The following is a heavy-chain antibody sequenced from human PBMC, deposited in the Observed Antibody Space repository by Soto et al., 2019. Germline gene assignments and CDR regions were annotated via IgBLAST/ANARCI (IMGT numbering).Heavy chain of an antibody. D-gene: IGHD3-9*01. V-gene: IGHV3-66*01. CDR2: SYYGGTT. Sequence: EVQLVESGGGLVQPGGSLRISCAASGLTVSTNYMSWVRQAPGKGLEWGSISYYGGTTYYADSMKGRFTISRDDSKNTLNFQMHSLRAEDTAVYYCARDYDTSRGDWAYYGIDVWGQGTTVTVSS. CDR1: GLTVSTNY. J-gene: IGHJ6*02. CDR3: ARDYDTSRGDWAYYGIDV.